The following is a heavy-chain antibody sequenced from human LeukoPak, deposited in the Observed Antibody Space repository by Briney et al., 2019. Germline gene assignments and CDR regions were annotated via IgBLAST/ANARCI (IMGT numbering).Heavy chain of an antibody. CDR3: ARDCWDYGSGSYCGIDY. Sequence: GGSPRLSCAASGFTFSSYNMNWVRQAPGKGLEWVSSITSSSNYIYYADSVKGRFTISRDNAKNSLYLQMNSLRAEDTTVYYCARDCWDYGSGSYCGIDYWGQGTLVTVSS. CDR2: ITSSSNYI. D-gene: IGHD3-10*01. V-gene: IGHV3-21*03. J-gene: IGHJ4*02. CDR1: GFTFSSYN.